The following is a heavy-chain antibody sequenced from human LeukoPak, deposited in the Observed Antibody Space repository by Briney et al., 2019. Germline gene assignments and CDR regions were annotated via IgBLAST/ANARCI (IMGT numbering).Heavy chain of an antibody. D-gene: IGHD1-26*01. CDR1: GFTFTNYG. CDR2: IQTDGGDK. CDR3: AREDGPTYVGRFVH. Sequence: PGRSLRLSCAASGFTFTNYGMNWVRQAPDKGLEWVTFIQTDGGDKYYADSVKGRFTISRDNSKNTVFRQVNNVKAEDTAVYFCAREDGPTYVGRFVHWGQGTLVTVSS. V-gene: IGHV3-33*01. J-gene: IGHJ5*02.